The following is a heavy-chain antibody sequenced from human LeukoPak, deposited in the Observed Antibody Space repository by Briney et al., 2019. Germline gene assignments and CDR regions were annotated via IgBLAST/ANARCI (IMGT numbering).Heavy chain of an antibody. D-gene: IGHD2-2*01. CDR3: ASQSFTTSRHFDS. Sequence: PSETLSLTCGVSGYSISSGYYWGWIRQPPGKGLQWIGAIYHTGSTYYKPSLKRRVTISLDTSKNQFSLKLSSATAADTAVYSCASQSFTTSRHFDSWGQGTLVTVSS. V-gene: IGHV4-38-2*01. J-gene: IGHJ4*02. CDR1: GYSISSGYY. CDR2: IYHTGST.